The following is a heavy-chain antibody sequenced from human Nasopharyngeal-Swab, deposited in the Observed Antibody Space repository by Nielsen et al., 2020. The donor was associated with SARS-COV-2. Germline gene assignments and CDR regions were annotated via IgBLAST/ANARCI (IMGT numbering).Heavy chain of an antibody. CDR2: INHSGST. D-gene: IGHD5-12*01. V-gene: IGHV4-34*01. CDR3: ARGRHTVATILRYYYMDV. J-gene: IGHJ6*03. Sequence: WIRQPPGKGLEWIGEINHSGSTNYNPSLKSRVTISVDTSKNQFSLKLSSVTAADTAVYYCARGRHTVATILRYYYMDVWGKGTTVTVSS.